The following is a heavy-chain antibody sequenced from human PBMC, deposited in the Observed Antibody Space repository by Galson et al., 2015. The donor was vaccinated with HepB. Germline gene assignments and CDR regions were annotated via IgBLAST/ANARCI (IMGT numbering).Heavy chain of an antibody. V-gene: IGHV3-7*01. CDR1: GFTFSSYG. CDR3: ASAGYSSSWYSGTDY. J-gene: IGHJ4*02. CDR2: IKQDGSEK. Sequence: SLRLSCAASGFTFSSYGMHWVRQAPGKGLEWVANIKQDGSEKYYVDSVKSRFTISRDNAKNSLYLQMNSLRAEDTAVYYCASAGYSSSWYSGTDYWGQGTLVTVSS. D-gene: IGHD6-13*01.